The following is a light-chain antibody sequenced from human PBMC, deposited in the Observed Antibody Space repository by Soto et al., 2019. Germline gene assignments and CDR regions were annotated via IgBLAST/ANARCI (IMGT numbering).Light chain of an antibody. Sequence: QSALTQPHSVSGSPGQSVTISCTGTSSDVGGYDRVSWYQHVPGKAPKLMIYDVSNRPSGVPDRFSGSKSDNTASLTISGLQTEDEGDYYCCSSAGSNIVIFGEGTKLTVL. CDR2: DVS. J-gene: IGLJ2*01. V-gene: IGLV2-11*01. CDR1: SSDVGGYDR. CDR3: CSSAGSNIVI.